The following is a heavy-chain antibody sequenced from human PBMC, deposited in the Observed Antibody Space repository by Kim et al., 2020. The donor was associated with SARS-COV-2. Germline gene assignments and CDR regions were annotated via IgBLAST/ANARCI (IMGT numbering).Heavy chain of an antibody. CDR1: GGSISSYY. CDR3: ASGGYGSGSYSHIGGWFDP. J-gene: IGHJ5*02. Sequence: SETLSLTCTVSGGSISSYYWSWIRQPPGKGLEWIGYVHYSGSTNYNPSLENRVTISIATSKNQFSLKLTSVTAADTAVYYCASGGYGSGSYSHIGGWFDPWCPGNPVTVS. CDR2: VHYSGST. D-gene: IGHD3-10*01. V-gene: IGHV4-59*13.